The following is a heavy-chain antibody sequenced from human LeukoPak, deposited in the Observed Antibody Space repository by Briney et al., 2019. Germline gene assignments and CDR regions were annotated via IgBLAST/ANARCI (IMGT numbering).Heavy chain of an antibody. J-gene: IGHJ4*02. CDR1: GFNFIDYS. V-gene: IGHV3-74*01. D-gene: IGHD4-23*01. Sequence: GGSLRLSCAASGFNFIDYSMNWVRQAPGKGLVWVSRIASDGSSTSYADSVRGRFTVSRDNAKNTLYLQMNSLRAEDTAVYYCARASTPGGPFDYWGQGTLVTVSS. CDR2: IASDGSST. CDR3: ARASTPGGPFDY.